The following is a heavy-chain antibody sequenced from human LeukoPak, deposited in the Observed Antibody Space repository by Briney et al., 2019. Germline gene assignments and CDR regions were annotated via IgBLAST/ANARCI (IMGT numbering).Heavy chain of an antibody. J-gene: IGHJ4*02. D-gene: IGHD3-10*01. CDR3: ARASPPYYGTGSYSCFDY. Sequence: SVKVSCKASGGTFSSYAISWVRQAPRQGLEWMGGIIPIFGTANYAQKFQGRVTITADESTSTAYMELSSLRSEDTAVYYCARASPPYYGTGSYSCFDYWGQGTLVTVSS. CDR1: GGTFSSYA. CDR2: IIPIFGTA. V-gene: IGHV1-69*13.